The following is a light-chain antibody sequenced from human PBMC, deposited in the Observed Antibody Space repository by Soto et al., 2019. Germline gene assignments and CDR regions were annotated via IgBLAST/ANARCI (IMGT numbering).Light chain of an antibody. CDR3: QQYNNWTSWT. J-gene: IGKJ1*01. V-gene: IGKV3-15*01. CDR2: IAS. CDR1: QSISFN. Sequence: EIVMPQSPAALSVSPVERVTLSCRASQSISFNLAWYQQKPGQAPRLLIYIASTRAAGIPARFSGSGSGTEFTLTISSLQSEDSAIYYCQQYNNWTSWTFGQGTKVDI.